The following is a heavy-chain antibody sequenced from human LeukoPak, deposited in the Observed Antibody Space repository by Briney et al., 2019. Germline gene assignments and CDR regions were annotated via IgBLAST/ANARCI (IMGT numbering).Heavy chain of an antibody. CDR3: AKDIAVAGTGFPTNFDY. J-gene: IGHJ4*02. CDR1: GFTFSSHA. V-gene: IGHV3-23*01. D-gene: IGHD6-19*01. Sequence: GGSLRLSCAASGFTFSSHAMSWVRQAPGKGLEWVSAISGSGGSTYYADSVKGRFTISRDNSKNTLYLQMNSLRAEDTALYYCAKDIAVAGTGFPTNFDYWGQGTLVTVSS. CDR2: ISGSGGST.